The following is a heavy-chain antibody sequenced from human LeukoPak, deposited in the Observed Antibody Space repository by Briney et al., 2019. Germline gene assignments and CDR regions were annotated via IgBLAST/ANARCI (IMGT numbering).Heavy chain of an antibody. D-gene: IGHD1-26*01. CDR3: ARGRGDY. CDR1: GGSFSGYY. Sequence: SETLSLTCAVYGGSFSGYYWSWIRQPPGKGLEWIGEIKHSGSTNYNPSLKSRVTISVDTSKNQFSLKLSSVTAADTAVYYCARGRGDYWGQGTLVTVSS. J-gene: IGHJ4*02. CDR2: IKHSGST. V-gene: IGHV4-34*01.